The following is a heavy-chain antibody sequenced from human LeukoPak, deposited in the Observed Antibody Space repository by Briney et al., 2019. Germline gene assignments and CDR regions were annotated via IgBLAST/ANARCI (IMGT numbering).Heavy chain of an antibody. CDR3: ANLGHAY. CDR1: GFTVSTTW. J-gene: IGHJ4*02. CDR2: IDFDGSDK. Sequence: GGSLRLSCAASGFTVSTTWMSWVRQAPGKGLEWVATIDFDGSDKYYVDSVKGRFSIARDNATNSLYLQMNSLKVEDTAVYYCANLGHAYGGQGNLVTVSS. V-gene: IGHV3-7*01.